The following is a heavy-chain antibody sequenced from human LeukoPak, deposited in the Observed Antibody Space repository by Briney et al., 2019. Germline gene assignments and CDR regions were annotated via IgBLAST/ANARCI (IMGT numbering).Heavy chain of an antibody. CDR2: MNPNSGNT. Sequence: RWASVKVSCKASGYTFTSYDINWVRQATGQGLEWMGWMNPNSGNTGYAQKFQGRVTMTRNTSLSTAYMELSSLRSEDTAVYYGARGRGVLWFGSTGFDPWGQGTLVTVSS. CDR3: ARGRGVLWFGSTGFDP. V-gene: IGHV1-8*01. J-gene: IGHJ5*02. D-gene: IGHD3-10*01. CDR1: GYTFTSYD.